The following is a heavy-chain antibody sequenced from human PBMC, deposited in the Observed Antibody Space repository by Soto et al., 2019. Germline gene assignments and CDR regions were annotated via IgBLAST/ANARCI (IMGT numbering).Heavy chain of an antibody. CDR1: GGTFSSYA. CDR3: ARLSYCSGGSCYPGVDWFDP. V-gene: IGHV1-69*13. D-gene: IGHD2-15*01. J-gene: IGHJ5*02. Sequence: ASVKVSCKASGGTFSSYAISWVRQAPGQGLEWMGGIIPIFGTANYAQKFQGRVTITADESTSTAYMELSSLRSEDTAVYYCARLSYCSGGSCYPGVDWFDPWGQGTLVTVSS. CDR2: IIPIFGTA.